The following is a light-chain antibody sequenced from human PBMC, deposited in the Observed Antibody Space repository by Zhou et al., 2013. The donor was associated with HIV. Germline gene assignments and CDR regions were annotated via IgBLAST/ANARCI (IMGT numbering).Light chain of an antibody. J-gene: IGKJ2*01. CDR2: AAS. V-gene: IGKV3-20*01. CDR3: QQYGSSPYT. CDR1: QSVSNY. Sequence: EIVLTQSPATLSLSSGERATLSCRASQSVSNYLAWYQQKPGQAPRLLIYAASSRATGIPDRFSGSGSGTDFTLAISRLEPEDFAVYYCQQYGSSPYTFGQGTKLEIK.